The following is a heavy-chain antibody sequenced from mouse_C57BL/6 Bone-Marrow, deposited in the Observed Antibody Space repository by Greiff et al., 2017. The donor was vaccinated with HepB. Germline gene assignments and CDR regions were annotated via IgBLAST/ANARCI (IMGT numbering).Heavy chain of an antibody. J-gene: IGHJ2*01. CDR3: ARPRDD. CDR1: GYAFSSSW. CDR2: IYPGDGDT. V-gene: IGHV1-82*01. Sequence: QVQLQQSGPELVKPGASVKISCKASGYAFSSSWMNWVKQRPGKGLEWIGRIYPGDGDTNYNGKFKGKATLTADKSSSTAYMQLSSLTSEDSTVYFFARPRDDWGQGTPLTVSA.